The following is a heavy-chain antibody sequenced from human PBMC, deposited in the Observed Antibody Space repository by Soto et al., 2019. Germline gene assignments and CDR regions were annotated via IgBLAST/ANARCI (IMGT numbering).Heavy chain of an antibody. CDR2: IYHSGST. J-gene: IGHJ6*02. V-gene: IGHV4-30-2*01. D-gene: IGHD5-12*01. CDR3: ARRRGFPYYYGMDV. Sequence: QLQLQESGSGLVKPSQTLSLTCAVSGGSISSGGYSWSWIRQPPGKGLEWIGYIYHSGSTYYNPSLKGRVTLSVDRSKNQFSLKLGSVTAADTAVYYCARRRGFPYYYGMDVWGQGTTVTVSS. CDR1: GGSISSGGYS.